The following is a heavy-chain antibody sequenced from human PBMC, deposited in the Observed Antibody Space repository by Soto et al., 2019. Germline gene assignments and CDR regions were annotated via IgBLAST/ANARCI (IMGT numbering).Heavy chain of an antibody. CDR1: GFTFSSYS. D-gene: IGHD4-17*01. Sequence: PGGSLRLFCAASGFTFSSYSMNWVRQAPGKGLESVSSISSSSSYIYYADSVKGRFTISRDNAKNSLYLQMNSLRAEDTAVYYCARDLLTTVTTWDYYYGMDVWGQGTTVTVSS. J-gene: IGHJ6*02. CDR3: ARDLLTTVTTWDYYYGMDV. V-gene: IGHV3-21*01. CDR2: ISSSSSYI.